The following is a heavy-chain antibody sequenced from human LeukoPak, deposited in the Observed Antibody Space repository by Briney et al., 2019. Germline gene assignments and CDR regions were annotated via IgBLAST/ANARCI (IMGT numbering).Heavy chain of an antibody. CDR1: GGSISSGEYY. V-gene: IGHV4-30-4*08. D-gene: IGHD3-3*01. CDR2: IYYSGST. CDR3: ARSLYDFWSGYKY. J-gene: IGHJ4*02. Sequence: SETLSLTCTVSGGSISSGEYYWSWIRQPPGKGLERIGYIYYSGSTYYNPSLKSRVTISVDTSKNQFSLKLSSVTAADTAVYYCARSLYDFWSGYKYWGQGTLVTVSS.